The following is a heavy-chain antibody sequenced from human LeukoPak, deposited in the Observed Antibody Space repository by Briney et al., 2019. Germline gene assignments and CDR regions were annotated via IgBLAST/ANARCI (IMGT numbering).Heavy chain of an antibody. CDR1: GFTFSSYS. Sequence: GGSLRLSCAASGFTFSSYSMNWVRQAPGKGLEWVSSISSSSYIYYADSVKGRFTISRDNAKNTLYLQMNSLRPEDTAVYYCARDPIQLWSFDYWGQGTLVTVSS. CDR2: ISSSSYI. V-gene: IGHV3-21*04. D-gene: IGHD5-18*01. CDR3: ARDPIQLWSFDY. J-gene: IGHJ4*02.